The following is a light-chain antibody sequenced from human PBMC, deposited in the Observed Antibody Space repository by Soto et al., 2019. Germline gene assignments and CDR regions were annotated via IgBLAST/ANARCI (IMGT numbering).Light chain of an antibody. Sequence: QSVVTQSACLSGSPGQSVTISCTGTSRDFGSYKFVSWYQHHPGKVPRVIIYDTSKRHSGDSDRFSGSNSGNTASLTISGRQDEDEADYYCFSFTCTNTHVFGSGTKVTAL. V-gene: IGLV2-23*01. CDR1: SRDFGSYKF. CDR2: DTS. CDR3: FSFTCTNTHV. J-gene: IGLJ1*01.